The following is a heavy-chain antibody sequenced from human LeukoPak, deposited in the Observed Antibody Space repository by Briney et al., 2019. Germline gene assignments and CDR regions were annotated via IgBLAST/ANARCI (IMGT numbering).Heavy chain of an antibody. CDR1: GFTFSSHW. D-gene: IGHD1-26*01. J-gene: IGHJ4*02. V-gene: IGHV3-74*01. CDR2: INSDGSST. CDR3: AKISGSYYGIDY. Sequence: TGGSLRLSCATSGFTFSSHWMHWVRQAPGKGMVWVSRINSDGSSTSYAESVKGRFTISRDNSKNTLYLQMNSLRAEDTAVYYCAKISGSYYGIDYWGQGTLVTVSS.